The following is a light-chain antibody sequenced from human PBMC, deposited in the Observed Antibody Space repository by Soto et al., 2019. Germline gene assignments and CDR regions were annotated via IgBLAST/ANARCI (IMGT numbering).Light chain of an antibody. CDR2: GVT. V-gene: IGLV2-14*01. J-gene: IGLJ1*01. CDR3: SSFTTSYFYV. CDR1: VSDICAYNY. Sequence: QSVLTQPASVSGSPGQSITISCTVSVSDICAYNYVSWYQQHPGKAPKLLIHGVTRRPSGVSSRFSASKSAYTASLTISGLQAEDEANYYCSSFTTSYFYVFGPGTKVTVL.